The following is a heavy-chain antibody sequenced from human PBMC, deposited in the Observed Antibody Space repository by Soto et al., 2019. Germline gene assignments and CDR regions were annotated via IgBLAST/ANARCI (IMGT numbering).Heavy chain of an antibody. CDR1: GFTFTNSA. D-gene: IGHD3-3*01. CDR3: AAAEHHYNFWSVDY. V-gene: IGHV1-58*01. J-gene: IGHJ4*02. CDR2: IVVGSGNT. Sequence: SVKVSCKASGFTFTNSAVQWVRQARGQRLEWIGWIVVGSGNTNYAQKFQERVTITRDMSTSTAYMELSSLRSEDTAVYYCAAAEHHYNFWSVDYWGQGTLVTVSS.